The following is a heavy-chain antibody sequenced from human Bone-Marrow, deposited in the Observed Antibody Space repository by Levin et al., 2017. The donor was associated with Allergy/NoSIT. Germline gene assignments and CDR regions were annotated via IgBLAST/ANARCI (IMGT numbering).Heavy chain of an antibody. J-gene: IGHJ4*02. CDR1: GFTFSSYA. D-gene: IGHD3-10*01. CDR3: AKHLLWFGELLSYFDY. V-gene: IGHV3-23*01. CDR2: ISGSGGST. Sequence: PGGSLRLSCAASGFTFSSYAMSWVRQAPGKGLEWVSAISGSGGSTYYADSVKGRFTISRDNSKNTLYLQMNSLRAEDTAVYYCAKHLLWFGELLSYFDYWGQGTLVTVSS.